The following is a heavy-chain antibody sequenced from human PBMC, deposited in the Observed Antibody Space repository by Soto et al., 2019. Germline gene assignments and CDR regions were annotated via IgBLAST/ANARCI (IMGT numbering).Heavy chain of an antibody. J-gene: IGHJ4*02. V-gene: IGHV3-30-3*01. D-gene: IGHD2-2*01. Sequence: GGSLRLSCAPSGFTFSNYAMHWVRQAPGKGLEWVAVISYDGSNKYYADSVKGRFTISRDNAKNSLYLQMNSLRAEDTAVYYCAREIVVARGASYFDYWGPGTLVTVSS. CDR2: ISYDGSNK. CDR1: GFTFSNYA. CDR3: AREIVVARGASYFDY.